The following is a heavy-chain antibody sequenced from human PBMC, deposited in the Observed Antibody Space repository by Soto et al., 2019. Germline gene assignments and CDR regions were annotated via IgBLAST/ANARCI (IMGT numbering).Heavy chain of an antibody. CDR3: AINMEGSGYY. J-gene: IGHJ4*02. Sequence: GGSLRLSCAASGLTFSSYGMHWVRQAPGKGLEWVTVISYDGSNKYYADSVKGRFTISRDNSKNTLYLQMNSLRAEDTAVYYCAINMEGSGYYWGQGTLVTVSS. CDR1: GLTFSSYG. CDR2: ISYDGSNK. D-gene: IGHD3-22*01. V-gene: IGHV3-30*03.